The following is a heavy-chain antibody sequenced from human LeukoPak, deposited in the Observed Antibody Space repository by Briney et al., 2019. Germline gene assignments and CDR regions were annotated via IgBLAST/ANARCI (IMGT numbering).Heavy chain of an antibody. CDR3: TTGVGIAAMVLFDY. CDR1: GFTFSNAW. J-gene: IGHJ4*02. CDR2: IKSKTDGGTT. Sequence: GGSLRLSCAASGFTFSNAWMSWVRQAPGKGLEWVGRIKSKTDGGTTDYAAPVKGRFTISRDDSKNTLYLQMNSLKTEDTAVYYCTTGVGIAAMVLFDYWGQGTLVTVSS. D-gene: IGHD5-18*01. V-gene: IGHV3-15*01.